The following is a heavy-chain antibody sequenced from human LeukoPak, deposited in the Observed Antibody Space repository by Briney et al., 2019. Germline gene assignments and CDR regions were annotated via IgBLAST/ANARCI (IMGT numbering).Heavy chain of an antibody. Sequence: GGSLRLSCAASGFTFTSYGISWVRQAPGQGLEWMGWISAYNGNTNYAQKLQGRVTMATDTSTSTAYMELRSLRSDDTAVYYCARVGYSSSSEGPYWGQGTLVTVSS. CDR1: GFTFTSYG. CDR3: ARVGYSSSSEGPY. V-gene: IGHV1-18*01. D-gene: IGHD6-6*01. J-gene: IGHJ4*02. CDR2: ISAYNGNT.